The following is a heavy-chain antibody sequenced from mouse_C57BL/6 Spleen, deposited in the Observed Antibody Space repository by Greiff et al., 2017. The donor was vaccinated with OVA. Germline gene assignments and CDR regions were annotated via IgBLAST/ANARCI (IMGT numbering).Heavy chain of an antibody. CDR1: GFTFSAYY. J-gene: IGHJ4*01. Sequence: EVMLVESGGGLVQPGGSLKLSCAASGFTFSAYYMYWVRQTPEKGLEWVAYIGNGGGSTYYPDAVKSRFTISRDNDKNTLYLEMSRLKSEDTAMYYCARHDSPKDYAKDYWGQGTSVTVSS. V-gene: IGHV5-12*01. CDR2: IGNGGGST. D-gene: IGHD3-2*01. CDR3: ARHDSPKDYAKDY.